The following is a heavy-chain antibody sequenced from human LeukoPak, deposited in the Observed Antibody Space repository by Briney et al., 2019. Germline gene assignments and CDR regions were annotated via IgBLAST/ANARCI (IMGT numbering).Heavy chain of an antibody. CDR2: IYYSGST. CDR3: ARGGDYGDYEDAFDI. V-gene: IGHV4-31*03. Sequence: PSQTLSLTCTVSGGSTSSGGYYWSWIRQHPGKGLEWIGYIYYSGSTYYNPSLKSRVTISVDTSKNQFSLKLSSVTAADTAVYYCARGGDYGDYEDAFDIWGQGTMVTVSS. J-gene: IGHJ3*02. CDR1: GGSTSSGGYY. D-gene: IGHD4-17*01.